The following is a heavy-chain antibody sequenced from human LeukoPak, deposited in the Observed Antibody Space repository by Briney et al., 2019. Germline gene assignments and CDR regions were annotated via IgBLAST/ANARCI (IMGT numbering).Heavy chain of an antibody. Sequence: GGSLRLSCAASGFTFDDYAMHWVRQAPGKGLEWVSGISWNSSSIGYADSVKGRFTISRDNAKNSLYLQMNSLRAEDTALYYCAKDRSSGYSYGYLGYWGQGTLVTVPS. J-gene: IGHJ4*02. CDR2: ISWNSSSI. CDR1: GFTFDDYA. CDR3: AKDRSSGYSYGYLGY. D-gene: IGHD5-18*01. V-gene: IGHV3-9*01.